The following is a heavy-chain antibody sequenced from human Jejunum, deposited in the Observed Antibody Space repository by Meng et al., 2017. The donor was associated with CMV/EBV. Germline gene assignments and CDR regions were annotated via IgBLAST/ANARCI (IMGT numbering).Heavy chain of an antibody. J-gene: IGHJ4*02. CDR2: ISYDGSDN. V-gene: IGHV3-30-3*01. Sequence: YAMHGVRRAPGKGLEWVAVISYDGSDNYYADSVKGRFTIFRDNSKNTLDLQMNSLRAEDTAVYYCVRVFNYDFWDGYSDYYFDDWGQGTLVTVSS. CDR1: YA. CDR3: VRVFNYDFWDGYSDYYFDD. D-gene: IGHD3-3*01.